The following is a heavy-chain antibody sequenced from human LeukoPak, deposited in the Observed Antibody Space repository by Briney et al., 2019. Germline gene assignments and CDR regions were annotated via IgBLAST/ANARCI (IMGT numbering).Heavy chain of an antibody. CDR1: GGSISSYY. V-gene: IGHV4-59*01. CDR3: ARDSSLYCSGGSCYQYFQH. D-gene: IGHD2-15*01. Sequence: SETLSLTCTVSGGSISSYYWSWIPQPPGKGLEWIGYIYNSGSTNYNPSLKSRVTISVATSKHQFSLKLNSVTAADTAVYYCARDSSLYCSGGSCYQYFQHWGQGTLVTVSS. CDR2: IYNSGST. J-gene: IGHJ1*01.